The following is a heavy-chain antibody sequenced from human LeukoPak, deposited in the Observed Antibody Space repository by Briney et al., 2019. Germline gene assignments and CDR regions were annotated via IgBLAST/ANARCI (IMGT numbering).Heavy chain of an antibody. D-gene: IGHD1-26*01. Sequence: PGGSLRLSCAASGFTFSKAWMSWVRQAPGKGLEWVGRIKSKTDGGTTDYAAPVKGRFTISRDDSKNTLYLQMNSLKTEDTAVYYCTTAGWELYYFDYWGQGTLVTVSS. CDR3: TTAGWELYYFDY. CDR1: GFTFSKAW. CDR2: IKSKTDGGTT. J-gene: IGHJ4*02. V-gene: IGHV3-15*01.